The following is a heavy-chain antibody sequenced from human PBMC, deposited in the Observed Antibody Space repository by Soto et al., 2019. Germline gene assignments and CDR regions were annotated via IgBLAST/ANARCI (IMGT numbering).Heavy chain of an antibody. J-gene: IGHJ4*02. Sequence: EVQLVESGGGLVQPGESLRLSCAASGFTVSSKYMSWVRQAPGKGLEWVSIIYMRGSTFYADSVKGRFTISRDTSKNTLYLQMDHLTVQDTAMYYCARDSLPGTRTWADYWGQGTLVTVSS. V-gene: IGHV3-66*01. D-gene: IGHD1-26*01. CDR2: IYMRGST. CDR1: GFTVSSKY. CDR3: ARDSLPGTRTWADY.